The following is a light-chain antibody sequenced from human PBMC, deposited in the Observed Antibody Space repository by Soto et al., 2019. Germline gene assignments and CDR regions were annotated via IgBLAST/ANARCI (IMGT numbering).Light chain of an antibody. Sequence: DIQMTQSPSSLSASVGDRVTITCQASQDISNYLNWYQQKPGKAPKLLIYDASNLETGVPSRFSGSGYETDFTLTISSLQPEDFATYYCQQYEDVPLTFGGGTKVDIK. CDR3: QQYEDVPLT. V-gene: IGKV1-33*01. CDR2: DAS. J-gene: IGKJ4*01. CDR1: QDISNY.